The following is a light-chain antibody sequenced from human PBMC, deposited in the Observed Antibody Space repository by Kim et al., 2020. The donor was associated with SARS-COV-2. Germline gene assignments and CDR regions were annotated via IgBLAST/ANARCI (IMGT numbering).Light chain of an antibody. Sequence: EIVLTQSPAPLSLSPGERATLSCRASQSVTNYLAWYQHKPGQAPRLLLYDASNRATGIPARFSGSGSGTDFTLTISSLEAEDFAVYYCQQRSIWPSITFGQGTRLEIK. J-gene: IGKJ5*01. CDR3: QQRSIWPSIT. CDR2: DAS. V-gene: IGKV3-11*01. CDR1: QSVTNY.